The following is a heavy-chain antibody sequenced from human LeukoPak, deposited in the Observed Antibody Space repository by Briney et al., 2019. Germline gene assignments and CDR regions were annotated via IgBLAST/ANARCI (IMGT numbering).Heavy chain of an antibody. CDR2: IYSGGTT. CDR1: GFTVSSSY. D-gene: IGHD6-19*01. V-gene: IGHV3-53*01. Sequence: PGGSLRPSCAASGFTVSSSYMSRVRQAPGKGLEWVSVIYSGGTTYYADSVKGRFTISRDNSKNTLYLQMNSLRAEDTAVYYCARGLVMAVAGTRDAFDMWGQGTMVTVSS. CDR3: ARGLVMAVAGTRDAFDM. J-gene: IGHJ3*02.